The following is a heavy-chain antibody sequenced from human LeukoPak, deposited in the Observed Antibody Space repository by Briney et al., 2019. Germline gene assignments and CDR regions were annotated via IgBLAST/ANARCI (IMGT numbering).Heavy chain of an antibody. D-gene: IGHD5-18*01. Sequence: PGGSLRLSCAASGFTFSSYSMNWVRQAPGKGLEWVSSISSSSSYTYYADSVKGRFTISRDNAKNSLYLQMNSLRAEDTAVYYCARGEGLYSYEYDYWGQGTLVTVSS. CDR2: ISSSSSYT. J-gene: IGHJ4*02. CDR1: GFTFSSYS. V-gene: IGHV3-21*01. CDR3: ARGEGLYSYEYDY.